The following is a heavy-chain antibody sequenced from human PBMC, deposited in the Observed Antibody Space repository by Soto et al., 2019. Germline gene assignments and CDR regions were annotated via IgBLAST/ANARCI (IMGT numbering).Heavy chain of an antibody. CDR3: ARHELYDVFDM. J-gene: IGHJ3*02. V-gene: IGHV4-59*08. CDR1: GGSITSYY. Sequence: QVQLQESGPGLVKPSETLSLTCTVSGGSITSYYWSWIRQPPGKGLEWSGDIYYCGSTNYNPSHKGRFTISADTSKNQFSLKLSSVTAAEPAGYYCARHELYDVFDMWGPGTMVTVSP. D-gene: IGHD3-10*01. CDR2: IYYCGST.